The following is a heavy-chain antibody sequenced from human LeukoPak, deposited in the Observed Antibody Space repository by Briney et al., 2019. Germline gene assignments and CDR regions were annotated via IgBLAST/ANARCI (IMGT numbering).Heavy chain of an antibody. D-gene: IGHD3-10*01. Sequence: GESLKISCKGSGYRFATSWIAWVRQMPGKGLEWMGIIYPDDSDSRYSPSFEGQVTFPVDKPISTAYLQWSSLKASDTAIYYCARGAYGSGSSYNYYGMDVWGQGTPVTVSS. CDR3: ARGAYGSGSSYNYYGMDV. CDR2: IYPDDSDS. J-gene: IGHJ6*02. V-gene: IGHV5-51*04. CDR1: GYRFATSW.